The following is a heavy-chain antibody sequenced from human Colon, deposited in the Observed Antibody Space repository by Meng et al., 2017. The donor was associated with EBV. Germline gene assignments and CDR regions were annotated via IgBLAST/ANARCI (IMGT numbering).Heavy chain of an antibody. CDR3: ASFDHIPRRNYFDY. CDR1: GGSLSSGTYD. V-gene: IGHV4-30-4*01. J-gene: IGHJ4*02. D-gene: IGHD2-21*01. Sequence: QPHEAGPGLAGPSKDRALPCTWSGGSLSSGTYDSSGIRQPPGKGLEWIGYIQHSGSAYYNPSLKSRVSISVDTSKNQFSLNLNSMPAADTAVYYCASFDHIPRRNYFDYWGQGTLVTVSS. CDR2: IQHSGSA.